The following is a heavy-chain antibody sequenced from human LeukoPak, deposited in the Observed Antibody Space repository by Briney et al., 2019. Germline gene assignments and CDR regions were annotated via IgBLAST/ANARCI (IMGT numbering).Heavy chain of an antibody. CDR3: AKDYSSGWYDY. CDR1: GFTLSSYA. D-gene: IGHD6-19*01. Sequence: GGSLRLSCAPSGFTLSSYAMSWVRQAPGKGLEWVSVISGSSGNTYYADSVKGRFTISRDNSKNTLYLQMNSLRAEDTAVYYCAKDYSSGWYDYWGQGNLVTVSS. J-gene: IGHJ4*02. CDR2: ISGSSGNT. V-gene: IGHV3-23*01.